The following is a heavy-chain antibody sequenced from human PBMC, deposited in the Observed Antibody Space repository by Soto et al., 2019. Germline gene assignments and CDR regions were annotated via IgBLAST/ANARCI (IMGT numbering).Heavy chain of an antibody. V-gene: IGHV4-59*12. CDR2: ISYSGNT. CDR1: GGSISNFY. CDR3: ARGGYRSKYYFYYGMDV. D-gene: IGHD4-4*01. J-gene: IGHJ6*02. Sequence: SETLSLTCTVSGGSISNFYWSWIRQPPGKGLEWIGYISYSGNTNYNPSLKSRVSISVDTSKNQFSLRLSSVTAADTAVYYCARGGYRSKYYFYYGMDVWGQGTTVTVSS.